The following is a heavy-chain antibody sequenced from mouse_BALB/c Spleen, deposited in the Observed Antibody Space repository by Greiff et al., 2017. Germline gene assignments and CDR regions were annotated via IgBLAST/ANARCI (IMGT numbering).Heavy chain of an antibody. CDR1: GFTFSSYA. D-gene: IGHD2-1*01. V-gene: IGHV5-6-5*01. CDR2: ISSGGST. Sequence: EVKVEESGGGLVKPGGSLKLSCAASGFTFSSYAMSWVRQTPEKRLEWVASISSGGSTYYSDSVKGRFTISRDNARNILYLQMSSLRSEDTAMYYCARGYGNYWFAYWGQGTLVTVSA. CDR3: ARGYGNYWFAY. J-gene: IGHJ3*01.